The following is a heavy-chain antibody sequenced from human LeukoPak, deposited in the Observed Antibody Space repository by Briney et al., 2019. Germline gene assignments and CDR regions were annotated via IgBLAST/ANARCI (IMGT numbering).Heavy chain of an antibody. CDR2: IIPIFGTA. D-gene: IGHD3-22*01. J-gene: IGHJ4*02. V-gene: IGHV1-69*01. CDR3: ASLGVFYESSGYYSY. CDR1: GGTFSSYA. Sequence: GSSVKVSCKASGGTFSSYAISWVRQAPGQGLEWVGGIIPIFGTANYAQKLQGRVTITADESTSTAYMELSSLRSEDTAVYYCASLGVFYESSGYYSYWGQGNLVTVSS.